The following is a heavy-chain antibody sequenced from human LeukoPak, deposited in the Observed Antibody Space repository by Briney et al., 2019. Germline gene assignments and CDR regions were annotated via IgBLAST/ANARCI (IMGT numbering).Heavy chain of an antibody. J-gene: IGHJ5*02. CDR2: LSAYNGNT. D-gene: IGHD2-2*01. CDR3: AREGEGVVPAAHNWFDP. V-gene: IGHV1-18*01. Sequence: ASVKVSCKASGYTFTSYGISWVRQAPGQGLEWMGWLSAYNGNTNYAQKLQGRVTMTTDTSTSTAYMELSSLRSEDTAVYYCAREGEGVVPAAHNWFDPWGQGTLVTVSP. CDR1: GYTFTSYG.